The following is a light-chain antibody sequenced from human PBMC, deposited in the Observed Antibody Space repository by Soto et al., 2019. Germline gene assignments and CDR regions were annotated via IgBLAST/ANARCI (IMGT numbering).Light chain of an antibody. V-gene: IGKV1-5*03. Sequence: DIQMTQSPSTLSASVGDRVTITCRASQSISMWLAWYQQKPGRAPKLLIYRSSNLETGVPSRFSGAGSGTEFPLTISSLQPDDLGTYFCQEYNSDSRTFGQGTKVEIK. CDR2: RSS. CDR1: QSISMW. J-gene: IGKJ1*01. CDR3: QEYNSDSRT.